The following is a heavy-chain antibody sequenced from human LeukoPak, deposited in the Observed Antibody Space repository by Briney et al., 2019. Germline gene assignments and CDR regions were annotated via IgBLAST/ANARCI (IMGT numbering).Heavy chain of an antibody. J-gene: IGHJ4*02. CDR3: ARALEGGSSGWYFDY. V-gene: IGHV4-38-2*02. Sequence: SETLSLTCTVSGYSISSGYYWGWIRQPPGKGLEWIGSIYHSGSTYYNPSLKSRVTISVDTSKNQFSLKLSSVTAADTAVYYCARALEGGSSGWYFDYWGQGTLVTVSS. D-gene: IGHD6-19*01. CDR2: IYHSGST. CDR1: GYSISSGYY.